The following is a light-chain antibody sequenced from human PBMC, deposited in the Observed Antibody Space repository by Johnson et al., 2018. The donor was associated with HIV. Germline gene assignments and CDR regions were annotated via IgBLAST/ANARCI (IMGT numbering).Light chain of an antibody. CDR3: ATWDGRLSAGGV. CDR2: DND. Sequence: QSVLTQPPSVSAAPGQKVTISCSGSSSNVGSNSVSWYRHFPETAPKVLIYDNDKRPSGIPDRFSASKSGTSATLGITGLQTGDEADYYCATWDGRLSAGGVFGTGTKVTVL. V-gene: IGLV1-51*01. CDR1: SSNVGSNS. J-gene: IGLJ1*01.